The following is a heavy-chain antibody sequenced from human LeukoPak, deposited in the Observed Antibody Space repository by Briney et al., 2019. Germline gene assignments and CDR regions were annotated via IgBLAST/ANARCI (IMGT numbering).Heavy chain of an antibody. CDR2: MNPTSGNT. CDR3: ARGNSGSYYFDY. V-gene: IGHV1-8*01. CDR1: GYTFTSYD. Sequence: GASVKVSCKASGYTFTSYDINWVRRATGQGLEWMGWMNPTSGNTGYAQKFQGRVTMTRNTSISTAYMELSSLRSEDTAVYYCARGNSGSYYFDYWGQGTLVTVSS. D-gene: IGHD1-26*01. J-gene: IGHJ4*02.